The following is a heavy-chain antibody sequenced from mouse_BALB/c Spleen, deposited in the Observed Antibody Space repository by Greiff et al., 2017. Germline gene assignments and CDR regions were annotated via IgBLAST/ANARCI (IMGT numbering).Heavy chain of an antibody. D-gene: IGHD1-3*01. Sequence: EVNVVESGGGLVQPGGSRKLSCAASGFTFSSFGMHWVRQAPEKGLEWVAYISSGSSTIYYADTVKGRFTISRDNPKNTLFLQMTSLRSEDTAMYYCARKGKSPYAMDYWGQGTSVTVSS. CDR3: ARKGKSPYAMDY. J-gene: IGHJ4*01. CDR1: GFTFSSFG. CDR2: ISSGSSTI. V-gene: IGHV5-17*02.